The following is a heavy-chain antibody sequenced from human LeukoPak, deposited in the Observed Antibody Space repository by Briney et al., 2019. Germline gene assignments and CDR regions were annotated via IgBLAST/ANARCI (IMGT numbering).Heavy chain of an antibody. CDR1: GGSFSGYY. CDR3: AREGSIVATETDAFDI. CDR2: INHSGST. D-gene: IGHD2-15*01. V-gene: IGHV4-34*01. J-gene: IGHJ3*02. Sequence: SETLSLTCAVYGGSFSGYYWSWIRQPPGKGLEWIGEINHSGSTNYNPSLKSRVTISVDTSKNQFSLKLSSVTAADTAVYYCAREGSIVATETDAFDIWGQGTMVTVSS.